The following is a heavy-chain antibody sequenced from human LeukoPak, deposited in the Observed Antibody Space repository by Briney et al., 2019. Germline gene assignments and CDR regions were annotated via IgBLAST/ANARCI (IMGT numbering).Heavy chain of an antibody. J-gene: IGHJ4*02. CDR2: INPSRSST. D-gene: IGHD3-22*01. V-gene: IGHV1-46*01. CDR3: ERGGRGYYYDSSGYYRAPFDY. Sequence: SEKVSCKASGYTFTIYYMYWVRHAPRPGLEWKGIINPSRSSTSNAQKFQGRITRTSEMATSSVYMELSSLRSENTAVYYWERGGRGYYYDSSGYYRAPFDYWGQGTLVTVSS. CDR1: GYTFTIYY.